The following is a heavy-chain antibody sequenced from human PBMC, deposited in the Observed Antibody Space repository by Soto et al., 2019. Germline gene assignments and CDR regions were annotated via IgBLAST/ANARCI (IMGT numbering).Heavy chain of an antibody. J-gene: IGHJ3*02. CDR2: NYYSGST. D-gene: IGHD3-10*01. Sequence: QVQLQESGPGLVKPSETLSLTCTVSGGSISSYHWSWIRQPPGKGLEWIGYNYYSGSTNYNPSLKSRVTISVDTSKNQFSLKLSSVTAADTAVYYCARRYGSAFDIWGQGTMVTVSS. V-gene: IGHV4-59*01. CDR1: GGSISSYH. CDR3: ARRYGSAFDI.